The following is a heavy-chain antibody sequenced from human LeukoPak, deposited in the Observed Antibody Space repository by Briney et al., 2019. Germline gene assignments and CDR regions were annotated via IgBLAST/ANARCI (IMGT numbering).Heavy chain of an antibody. CDR1: GGSFSGYY. J-gene: IGHJ4*02. V-gene: IGHV4-34*01. Sequence: PSETLSLTCAVYGGSFSGYYWSWIRQPPGKGLEWIGKINQSGSTYYNPSLKSRVTISEDTSMNRFSLKLSSVTAADTAVYYCARDSHSTRECSSTSCYPDYWGQGTLVTVSS. CDR3: ARDSHSTRECSSTSCYPDY. D-gene: IGHD2-2*01. CDR2: INQSGST.